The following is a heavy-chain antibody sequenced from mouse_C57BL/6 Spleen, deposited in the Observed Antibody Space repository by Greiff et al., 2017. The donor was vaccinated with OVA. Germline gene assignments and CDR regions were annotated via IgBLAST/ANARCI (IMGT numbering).Heavy chain of an antibody. CDR3: AISITTVVATGAMDY. D-gene: IGHD1-1*01. CDR1: GYTFTSYW. Sequence: VQLQQPGAELVMPGASVKLSCKASGYTFTSYWMHWVKQRPGQGLEWIGEIAPYDSYTNYNQKFKGKSTLTVDKSSSTAYRQLSSLTSEDSAVYYCAISITTVVATGAMDYWGQGTSVTVSS. CDR2: IAPYDSYT. J-gene: IGHJ4*01. V-gene: IGHV1-69*01.